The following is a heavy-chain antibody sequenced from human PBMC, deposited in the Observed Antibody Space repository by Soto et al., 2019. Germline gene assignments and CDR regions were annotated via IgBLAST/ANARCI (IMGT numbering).Heavy chain of an antibody. D-gene: IGHD3-3*01. J-gene: IGHJ6*02. CDR3: ARMGPRTSGYYMGRYYYYYGMDV. V-gene: IGHV4-34*01. CDR2: INHSGST. Sequence: NPSETLSLTCAVYGGSFSGYYWSWIRQPPGKGLEWIGEINHSGSTNYNPSLKSRVTISVDTSKNQFSLKLSSVTAADTAVYYCARMGPRTSGYYMGRYYYYYGMDVWGQGTTVTVSS. CDR1: GGSFSGYY.